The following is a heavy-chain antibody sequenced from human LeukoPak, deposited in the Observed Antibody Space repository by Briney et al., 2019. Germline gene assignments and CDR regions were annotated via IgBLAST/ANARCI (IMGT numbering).Heavy chain of an antibody. D-gene: IGHD5-18*01. CDR3: ARCRSGYSYGAIFDY. Sequence: GGCLRLSCAASVFIFSSYSMSWVRQAPWKGLEWVSAMSGSGGSTYYADSVKGRFTISRDNSKNTLYLQMNSLRAEDTAVYYCARCRSGYSYGAIFDYWGQGTLVTVSS. CDR2: MSGSGGST. J-gene: IGHJ4*02. V-gene: IGHV3-23*01. CDR1: VFIFSSYS.